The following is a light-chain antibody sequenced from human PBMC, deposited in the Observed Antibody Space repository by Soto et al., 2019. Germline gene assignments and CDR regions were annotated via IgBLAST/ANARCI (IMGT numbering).Light chain of an antibody. J-gene: IGLJ1*01. Sequence: QSALTQPRSVSGSPGQSATISCTGTSSDVGGYGYGAWYQHHPGKAPRLIIYDVNNRPSGVPDRFSGSKSGNTASLTISGLQAEDEADYYCCSYAGSYTFVFGSGTKV. CDR3: CSYAGSYTFV. CDR2: DVN. CDR1: SSDVGGYGY. V-gene: IGLV2-11*01.